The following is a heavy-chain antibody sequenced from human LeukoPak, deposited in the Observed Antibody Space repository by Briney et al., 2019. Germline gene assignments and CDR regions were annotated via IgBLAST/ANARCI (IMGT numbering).Heavy chain of an antibody. CDR1: GFTFSGYA. J-gene: IGHJ5*02. Sequence: GGSLRLYCAASGFTFSGYAMSWVRQAPGKGLEWVSAISGSGGSTYYADSVKGRFTISRDNSKNTLYLQMNSLRAEDTAVYYCAKEYYYDSSGYYLYNWFDPWGQGTLVTVSS. D-gene: IGHD3-22*01. CDR3: AKEYYYDSSGYYLYNWFDP. V-gene: IGHV3-23*01. CDR2: ISGSGGST.